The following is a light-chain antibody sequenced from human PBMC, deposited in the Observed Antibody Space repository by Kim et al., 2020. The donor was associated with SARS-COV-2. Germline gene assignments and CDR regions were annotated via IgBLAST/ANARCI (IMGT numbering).Light chain of an antibody. CDR2: DAS. Sequence: ASVGDRVTSTCRASQSISSWLAWYQQKPGKAPKLLIYDASSLESGVPSRFSGSGSGTEFTVTISSLQPDDFATYYCQQYNSYSPTFGQGTKVDIK. CDR1: QSISSW. J-gene: IGKJ1*01. V-gene: IGKV1-5*01. CDR3: QQYNSYSPT.